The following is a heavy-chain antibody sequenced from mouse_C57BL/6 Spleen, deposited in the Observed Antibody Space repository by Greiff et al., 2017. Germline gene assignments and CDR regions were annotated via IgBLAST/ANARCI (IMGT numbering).Heavy chain of an antibody. D-gene: IGHD2-4*01. CDR2: IYPGDGDT. Sequence: VQLQQSGAELVKPGASVKISCKASGYAFSSYWMNWVKQRPGKGLEWIGQIYPGDGDTNYNGKFKGKATLTADKSSSTAYMQLSRLTSEDSAVYFCARLDYDYDRNDAYRGQGTLVTVSA. CDR1: GYAFSSYW. V-gene: IGHV1-80*01. J-gene: IGHJ3*01. CDR3: ARLDYDYDRNDAY.